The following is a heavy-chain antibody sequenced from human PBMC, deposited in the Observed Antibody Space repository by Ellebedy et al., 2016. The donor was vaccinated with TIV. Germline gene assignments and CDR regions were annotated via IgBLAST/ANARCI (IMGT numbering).Heavy chain of an antibody. CDR2: IKQDGSDK. CDR3: ASPPTY. CDR1: GLTFSRYW. Sequence: PGGSLRLSCAASGLTFSRYWMGWVRQAPGKGLKWVAIIKQDGSDKYYVDSVKGRFTISRDNARNSLYLLMNSLRVDDTALYYCASPPTYWGQGALVAVSS. J-gene: IGHJ4*02. V-gene: IGHV3-7*03.